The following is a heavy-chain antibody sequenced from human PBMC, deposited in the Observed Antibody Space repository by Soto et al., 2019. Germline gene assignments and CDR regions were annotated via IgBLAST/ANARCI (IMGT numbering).Heavy chain of an antibody. CDR2: IYSGGST. V-gene: IGHV3-66*01. CDR3: ARDSSNWSYFDY. CDR1: GFTISSSY. Sequence: EVQLVESGGGLVQPGGSLRLCCAASGFTISSSYMNWVRQAPGKGLEWVSVIYSGGSTYYADSVKGRFTISRNNSKNTLYLQMNSLRAEDTAVYYCARDSSNWSYFDYWGQGTLVTVSS. J-gene: IGHJ4*02. D-gene: IGHD6-13*01.